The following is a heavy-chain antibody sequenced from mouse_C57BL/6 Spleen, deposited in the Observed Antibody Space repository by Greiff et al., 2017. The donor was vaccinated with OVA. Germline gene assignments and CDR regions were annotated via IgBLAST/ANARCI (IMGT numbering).Heavy chain of an antibody. J-gene: IGHJ2*01. CDR1: GYTFTSYW. Sequence: QVQLKEPGAELVKPGASVKVSCKASGYTFTSYWMHWVKQRPGQGLEWIGRIHPSDSDTNYNQKFKGKATLTVDKSSSTAYMQLSSLTSEDSAVYYCAIDYGSSYDFDYWGQGTTLTVSS. CDR3: AIDYGSSYDFDY. CDR2: IHPSDSDT. D-gene: IGHD1-1*01. V-gene: IGHV1-74*01.